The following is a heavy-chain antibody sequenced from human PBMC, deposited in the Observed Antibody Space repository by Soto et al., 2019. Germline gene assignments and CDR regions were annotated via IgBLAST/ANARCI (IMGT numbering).Heavy chain of an antibody. Sequence: QVQLQESGPGLVKPSQTLSLTCTVSGGSISSGGYYWSWIRQHPGKGLEWIGYIYYSGSTYYNPSLKSRVTISVDTSKNQFSLKLSSVTAADTAVYYCARVDSVAAAGTGWFDPWGQGTLVTVSS. D-gene: IGHD6-13*01. CDR1: GGSISSGGYY. J-gene: IGHJ5*02. V-gene: IGHV4-31*03. CDR3: ARVDSVAAAGTGWFDP. CDR2: IYYSGST.